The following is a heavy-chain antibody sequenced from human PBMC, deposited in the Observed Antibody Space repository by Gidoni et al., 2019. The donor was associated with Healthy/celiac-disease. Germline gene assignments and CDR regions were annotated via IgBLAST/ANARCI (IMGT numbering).Heavy chain of an antibody. CDR1: GGSISSSSYY. D-gene: IGHD4-4*01. CDR2: IYYSGST. CDR3: ARHYSNYGPYWYFDL. J-gene: IGHJ2*01. Sequence: QLQLQESRPGLVKPSETLSLTCTVSGGSISSSSYYWGWIRQPPGKGLEWIGSIYYSGSTYYNPSRKSRVTISVDTSKNQFSLKLSSVTAADTAVYYCARHYSNYGPYWYFDLWGRGTLVTVSS. V-gene: IGHV4-39*01.